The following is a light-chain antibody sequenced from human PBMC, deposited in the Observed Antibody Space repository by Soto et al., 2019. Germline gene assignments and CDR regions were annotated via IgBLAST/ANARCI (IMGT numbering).Light chain of an antibody. CDR3: HQRQSWPRT. CDR1: QSINTR. J-gene: IGKJ1*01. V-gene: IGKV3-11*01. Sequence: DIVLTQSPATLSSFPGDRVTLSCRARQSINTRLAWYQHRPGKAPSLLIYQTSIMTAGIPARFSASGSGTDFTLTISDVQPEYFALYYCHQRQSWPRTFGQGTKVDI. CDR2: QTS.